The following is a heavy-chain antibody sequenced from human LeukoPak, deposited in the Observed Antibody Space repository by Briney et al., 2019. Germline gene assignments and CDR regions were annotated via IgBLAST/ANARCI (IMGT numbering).Heavy chain of an antibody. CDR3: EKRRAGPGSFEAAHS. V-gene: IGHV3-30*18. Sequence: GRSLRLSCAASGFTFTTYGMYWVRQAPGEGLEWVAVISYDGNDKYYADSVKGRFTISRDNSKNTLYLQMNSPRPEDTAVYYCEKRRAGPGSFEAAHSWGQGTLVTVSS. J-gene: IGHJ4*02. D-gene: IGHD6-19*01. CDR2: ISYDGNDK. CDR1: GFTFTTYG.